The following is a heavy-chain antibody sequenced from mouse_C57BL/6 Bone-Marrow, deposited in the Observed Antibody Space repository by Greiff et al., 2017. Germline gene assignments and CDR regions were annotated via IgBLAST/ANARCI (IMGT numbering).Heavy chain of an antibody. CDR2: IDPETGGT. J-gene: IGHJ2*01. V-gene: IGHV1-15*01. CDR1: GYTFTDYE. CDR3: TRSYYGIYFDY. D-gene: IGHD2-10*01. Sequence: VQLQQSGAELVRPGASVTLSCKASGYTFTDYEMHWVKQTPVHGLEWIGAIDPETGGTAYNQKFKGKAILTADKSSSTAYMELRSLTSEDSAVYYCTRSYYGIYFDYWGQGTTLTVSS.